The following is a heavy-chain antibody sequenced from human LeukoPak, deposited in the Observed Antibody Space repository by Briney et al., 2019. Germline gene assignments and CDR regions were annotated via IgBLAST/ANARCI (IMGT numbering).Heavy chain of an antibody. CDR1: GFTFSSYA. CDR2: ISYDGSNK. V-gene: IGHV3-30*04. D-gene: IGHD4-17*01. Sequence: PGGSLRLSCAASGFTFSSYAMHWVRQAPGKGLEWVAVISYDGSNKYYADSVKGRFTISRDNSKNTLYLQMNSLRAEDTAVYYCAKDPFTQLKVTTGAWGQGTLVTVSS. CDR3: AKDPFTQLKVTTGA. J-gene: IGHJ5*02.